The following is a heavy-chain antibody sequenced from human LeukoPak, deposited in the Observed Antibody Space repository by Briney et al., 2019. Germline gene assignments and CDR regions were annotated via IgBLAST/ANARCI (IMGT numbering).Heavy chain of an antibody. CDR3: ARHEGSTGGYNWFDP. J-gene: IGHJ5*02. CDR2: IYYSGST. CDR1: GGSISSSSYY. Sequence: SETLSLTCTVSGGSISSSSYYWGWIRQPPGKGLGWLGSIYYSGSTYYNPSLKSRVTILVDTSKNQFSLKLNSVTAADTAVYYCARHEGSTGGYNWFDPWGQGTLVTVSS. D-gene: IGHD1-26*01. V-gene: IGHV4-39*01.